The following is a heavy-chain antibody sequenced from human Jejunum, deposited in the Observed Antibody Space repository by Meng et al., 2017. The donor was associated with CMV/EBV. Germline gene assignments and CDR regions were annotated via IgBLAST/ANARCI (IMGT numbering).Heavy chain of an antibody. D-gene: IGHD2-8*02. CDR1: GGTFSSYN. V-gene: IGHV1-69*08. CDR3: ARDAGPSTD. CDR2: IMTVLGTT. J-gene: IGHJ4*02. Sequence: SCKASGGTFSSYNLSWGRQAPGQGLEWVGRIMTVLGTTYYAEKFRGRVTITADKSTSTVYMEINSLTSEDTAVYFCARDAGPSTDWGQGTLVTVSS.